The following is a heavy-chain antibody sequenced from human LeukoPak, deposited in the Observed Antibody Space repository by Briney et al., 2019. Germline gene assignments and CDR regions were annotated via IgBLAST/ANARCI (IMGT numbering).Heavy chain of an antibody. Sequence: GGSLRLSCAASGFTFSSYAMSWVRQAPGKGLEWVSAISGSGGSTYYADFVKGRFTISRDNSKNTLYLQMNSLRAEDTAVYYCAKGIVVVPAAIPWRRRGDAFDIWGQGTMVTVSS. CDR2: ISGSGGST. V-gene: IGHV3-23*01. D-gene: IGHD2-2*02. J-gene: IGHJ3*02. CDR3: AKGIVVVPAAIPWRRRGDAFDI. CDR1: GFTFSSYA.